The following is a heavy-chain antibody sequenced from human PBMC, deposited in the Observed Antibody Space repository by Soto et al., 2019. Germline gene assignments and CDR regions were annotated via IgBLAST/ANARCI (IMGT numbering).Heavy chain of an antibody. CDR2: IYYSGST. J-gene: IGHJ4*02. D-gene: IGHD5-18*01. CDR1: GGSISSGDYY. CDR3: ARAGYNYGLIDY. V-gene: IGHV4-30-4*01. Sequence: QVQLQESCQGLVKPSQTLSLTCTVSGGSISSGDYYWSWIRQPPGKGLEWIGYIYYSGSTYYNPSLKSRITISVDTSKNQFSLKLSSVTAADTAVYYCARAGYNYGLIDYWGQGTLVTVSS.